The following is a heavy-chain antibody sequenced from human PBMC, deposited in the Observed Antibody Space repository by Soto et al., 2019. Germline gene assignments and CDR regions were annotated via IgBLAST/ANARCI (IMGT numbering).Heavy chain of an antibody. CDR1: GGSFSSGDYY. CDR3: ARVLAYDAFDI. V-gene: IGHV4-30-4*01. J-gene: IGHJ3*02. CDR2: IYYSGRT. Sequence: QVQLQESGPGLVKPSQTLSLTCTVSGGSFSSGDYYWSWIRQPPGKGLEWIGYIYYSGRTYYNPSLKSRVTISVDTSKNQFSLKLSSVTAADTAMYYCARVLAYDAFDIWGQGTMVTVSS.